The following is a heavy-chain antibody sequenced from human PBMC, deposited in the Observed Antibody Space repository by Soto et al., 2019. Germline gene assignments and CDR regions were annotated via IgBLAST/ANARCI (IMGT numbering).Heavy chain of an antibody. CDR1: GGTFSSYA. J-gene: IGHJ6*02. CDR2: IIPIFGTA. Sequence: SVKVSCKASGGTFSSYAISWVRQAPGQGLEWMGGIIPIFGTANYAQKFQGRVTITADKSTSTAYMALSSLRYEDTAVYYCARADYSNYGFFYYYGMDVWGQGTTVTVSS. V-gene: IGHV1-69*06. CDR3: ARADYSNYGFFYYYGMDV. D-gene: IGHD4-4*01.